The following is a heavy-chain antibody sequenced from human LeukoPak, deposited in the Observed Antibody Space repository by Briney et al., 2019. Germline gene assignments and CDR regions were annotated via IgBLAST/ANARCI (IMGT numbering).Heavy chain of an antibody. CDR3: ARKSSGWYGVDY. D-gene: IGHD6-19*01. CDR1: GGSFSGYY. CDR2: INHSGST. Sequence: PSETLSLTCAVYGGSFSGYYWSWIRQPPGKGLEWIGEINHSGSTNYNPSLKSRVTISVDTSKNQFSLKLSSVTAADTAVYYCARKSSGWYGVDYGGKGTLVTVSS. J-gene: IGHJ4*02. V-gene: IGHV4-34*01.